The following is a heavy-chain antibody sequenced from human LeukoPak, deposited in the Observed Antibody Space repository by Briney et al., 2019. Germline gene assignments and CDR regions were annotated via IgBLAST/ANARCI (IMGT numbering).Heavy chain of an antibody. CDR2: IYTSGST. V-gene: IGHV4-4*09. CDR1: GGSISSYY. CDR3: ARRAPSIRIRGYCGGDCYSYWFDP. Sequence: PSETLSLTCTVSGGSISSYYWSWIRQPPGKGLEWIGYIYTSGSTNYNPSLKSRVTISVDTSKNQFSLKLSSVTAADTAVYYCARRAPSIRIRGYCGGDCYSYWFDPWGQGTLVTVSS. D-gene: IGHD2-21*02. J-gene: IGHJ5*02.